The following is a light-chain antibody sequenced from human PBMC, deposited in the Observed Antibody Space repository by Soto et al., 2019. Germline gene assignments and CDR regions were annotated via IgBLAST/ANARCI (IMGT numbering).Light chain of an antibody. CDR1: QSVRTF. Sequence: EIVLTQSPATLSLSPGERATLSCRASQSVRTFLAWYQQKPGQAPRLLTYDASKRATGIPDRFSGSGSGTDFTLTISSREPEAYEVDICQQRSTLPPALSFGGGTKVEI. CDR3: QQRSTLPPALS. CDR2: DAS. V-gene: IGKV3-11*01. J-gene: IGKJ4*01.